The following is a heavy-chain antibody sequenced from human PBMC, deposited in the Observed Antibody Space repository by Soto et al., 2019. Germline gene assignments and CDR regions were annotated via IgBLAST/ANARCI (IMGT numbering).Heavy chain of an antibody. J-gene: IGHJ2*01. Sequence: SLRLSCEASGFIFEDYDMHWVRQPPGKGLQWVSGISWNSGDKDYGDSVKGRFTISRDNAKNSLDLQMSSLRVEDTATYYCVKKSCSHTRCYTGWFFDLWGRGTLVTVPS. CDR3: VKKSCSHTRCYTGWFFDL. CDR1: GFIFEDYD. V-gene: IGHV3-9*01. CDR2: ISWNSGDK. D-gene: IGHD2-15*01.